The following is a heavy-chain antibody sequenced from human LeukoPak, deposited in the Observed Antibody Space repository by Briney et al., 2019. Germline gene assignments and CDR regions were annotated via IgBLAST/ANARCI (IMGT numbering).Heavy chain of an antibody. V-gene: IGHV1-69*05. D-gene: IGHD4-11*01. J-gene: IGHJ5*02. CDR1: GGTFSGYA. CDR3: ASHDYSNYGWFDP. Sequence: ASVKVSCKASGGTFSGYAISWVRQAPGQGLEWMGGIIPIFGTANYAQKFQGRVTITTDESTSTAYMELSSLRSEDTAVYYCASHDYSNYGWFDPWGQGTLVTVSS. CDR2: IIPIFGTA.